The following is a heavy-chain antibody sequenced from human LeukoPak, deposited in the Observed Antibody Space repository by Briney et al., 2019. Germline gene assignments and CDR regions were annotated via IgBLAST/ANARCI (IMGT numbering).Heavy chain of an antibody. CDR2: IYYSGST. CDR3: ARLRITIFVPSVN. J-gene: IGHJ4*02. D-gene: IGHD3-3*01. V-gene: IGHV4-59*12. CDR1: GGSISSYY. Sequence: PSETLSLTCTVSGGSISSYYWSWIRQPPGKGLEWIGYIYYSGSTNYNPSLKSRVTISVDTSKNQFSLKLSSVTAADTAVYYCARLRITIFVPSVNWGQGTLVTVSS.